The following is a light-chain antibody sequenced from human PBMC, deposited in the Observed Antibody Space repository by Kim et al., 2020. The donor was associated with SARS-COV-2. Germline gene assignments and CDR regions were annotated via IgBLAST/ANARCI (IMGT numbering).Light chain of an antibody. CDR1: QSVSGN. CDR2: GAS. V-gene: IGKV3-15*01. CDR3: QQYNNWLMYT. Sequence: SPGERATFSCRASQSVSGNLAWYQQKRGQPPRLLICGASTRATGVPARFSGSGSGTEFTLTISSLQSEDFAVYYCQQYNNWLMYTFGQGTKLEI. J-gene: IGKJ2*01.